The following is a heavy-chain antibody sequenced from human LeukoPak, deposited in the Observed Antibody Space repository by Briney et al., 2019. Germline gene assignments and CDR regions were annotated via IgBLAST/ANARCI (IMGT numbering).Heavy chain of an antibody. CDR1: GYSISSGYY. CDR3: ARDAVAARPLDI. Sequence: SETLSLTCTVSGYSISSGYYWGWIRQPPGKGLEWIGSIYHSGSTYYNPSLKSRVTISVDTSKNQFSLKLSSVTAADTAVYYCARDAVAARPLDIWGQGTMVTVSS. J-gene: IGHJ3*02. V-gene: IGHV4-38-2*02. CDR2: IYHSGST. D-gene: IGHD6-6*01.